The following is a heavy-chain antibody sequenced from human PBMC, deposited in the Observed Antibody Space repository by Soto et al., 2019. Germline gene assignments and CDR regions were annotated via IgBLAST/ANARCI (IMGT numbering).Heavy chain of an antibody. CDR1: GGTFSSYA. J-gene: IGHJ6*03. D-gene: IGHD1-26*01. CDR2: IIPIFGTA. CDR3: ASGREEYSGSNDSCYYYYMDV. Sequence: ASVKVSCKASGGTFSSYAISWVRQAPGQGLEWMGGIIPIFGTANYAQKFQGRVTITADESTSTAYMELSSLRSEDAAVYYCASGREEYSGSNDSCYYYYMDVWGKGTTVTVSS. V-gene: IGHV1-69*13.